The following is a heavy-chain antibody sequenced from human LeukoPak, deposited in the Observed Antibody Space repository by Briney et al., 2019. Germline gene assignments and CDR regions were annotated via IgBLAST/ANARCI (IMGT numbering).Heavy chain of an antibody. D-gene: IGHD2-2*01. CDR2: ISSSRSGSKSYI. Sequence: PGGSLRLSCVASGFTFSFYSMNWVRQAPGKGLEWVSSISSSRSGSKSYIYYADSVKGRFTVSRDNAKNSLFLQMNSLRAEDTAVYYCARDCTSATCYSGLDVWGQGTTVTVSS. V-gene: IGHV3-21*01. CDR1: GFTFSFYS. CDR3: ARDCTSATCYSGLDV. J-gene: IGHJ6*02.